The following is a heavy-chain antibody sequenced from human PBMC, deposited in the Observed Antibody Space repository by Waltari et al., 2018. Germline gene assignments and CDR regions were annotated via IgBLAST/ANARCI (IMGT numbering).Heavy chain of an antibody. Sequence: QVQLQESGPGLVKPSETLSLTCTVSGGSISSYYWSWIRQPAGKGLEWIGRIYTSGSTNYHPSPQGRVTKSVDTAQNQFSLKLSSVTGADTAVDYCAGAKFTEGIAVAGTIWFDPWGQGTLVTVSS. CDR1: GGSISSYY. V-gene: IGHV4-4*07. D-gene: IGHD6-19*01. CDR3: AGAKFTEGIAVAGTIWFDP. J-gene: IGHJ5*02. CDR2: IYTSGST.